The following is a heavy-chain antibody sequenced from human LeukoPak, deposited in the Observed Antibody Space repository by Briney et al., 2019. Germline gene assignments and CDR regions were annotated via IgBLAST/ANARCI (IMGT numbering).Heavy chain of an antibody. D-gene: IGHD3-3*01. CDR2: INHSGST. J-gene: IGHJ4*02. CDR1: GGSFSGYY. V-gene: IGHV4-34*01. Sequence: PSETLSLTCAVYGGSFSGYYWSWIRQPPGKGLEWIGEINHSGSTNYNPSLKSRVTISVDTSKNQFSLKLSSVTAADTAVYYCARLDTIFGGYYFDYWGQGTLVTVSS. CDR3: ARLDTIFGGYYFDY.